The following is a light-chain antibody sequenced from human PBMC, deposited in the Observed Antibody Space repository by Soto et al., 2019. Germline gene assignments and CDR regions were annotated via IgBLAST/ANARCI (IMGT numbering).Light chain of an antibody. Sequence: QPVLTQPPSVSAAPGRKITISCSGGNSNIGKNYVSWYQQLPGTAPKPLIYDNDKRPSGIPDRFSGSKSGTSATLGITGLQTGDEADYYCGTWDTSLTAYVFGTGTKLTVL. V-gene: IGLV1-51*01. J-gene: IGLJ1*01. CDR1: NSNIGKNY. CDR3: GTWDTSLTAYV. CDR2: DND.